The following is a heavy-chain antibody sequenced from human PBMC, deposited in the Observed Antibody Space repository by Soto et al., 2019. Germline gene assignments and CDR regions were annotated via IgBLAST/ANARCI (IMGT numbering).Heavy chain of an antibody. Sequence: GGSLRLSCAASGFTFSSYSMNWVRQAPGKGLEWVSSISSSSSYIYYADSVKGRFTISRDNAKNSLYLQMNSLRAEDTAVYYCARDLNYQYYDYVWRSYRYNGAIDSWGQGTLVTVSS. CDR3: ARDLNYQYYDYVWRSYRYNGAIDS. J-gene: IGHJ4*02. D-gene: IGHD3-16*02. V-gene: IGHV3-21*01. CDR2: ISSSSSYI. CDR1: GFTFSSYS.